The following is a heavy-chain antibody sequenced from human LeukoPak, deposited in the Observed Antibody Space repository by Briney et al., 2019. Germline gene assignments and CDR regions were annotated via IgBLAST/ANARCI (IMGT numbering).Heavy chain of an antibody. Sequence: GRSLRLSCAASGFTFSSYAMHWVRQAPGKGLEWVAVISYDGSNKYYADSVKGRFTISRDNSKNTLYLQMNSLRAEDTAVYYCARDRVAGVGSYHYYGMDVWGQGTTVTVSS. J-gene: IGHJ6*02. CDR1: GFTFSSYA. D-gene: IGHD6-19*01. CDR3: ARDRVAGVGSYHYYGMDV. V-gene: IGHV3-30-3*01. CDR2: ISYDGSNK.